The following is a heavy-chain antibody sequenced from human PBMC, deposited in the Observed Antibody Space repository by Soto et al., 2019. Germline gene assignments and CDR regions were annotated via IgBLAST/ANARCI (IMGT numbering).Heavy chain of an antibody. CDR3: AKISLVDYFDY. CDR1: GFTFSSYG. Sequence: QVQLVESGGGVVQPGRSLRLSCAASGFTFSSYGMHWVRQAPGKGLECVAVISYDGSNKYYADSVKGRFTSSRDNSKNTRYLQMNSLRAEYTAVSYCAKISLVDYFDYWGQGNLVTVSS. D-gene: IGHD2-15*01. CDR2: ISYDGSNK. V-gene: IGHV3-30*18. J-gene: IGHJ4*02.